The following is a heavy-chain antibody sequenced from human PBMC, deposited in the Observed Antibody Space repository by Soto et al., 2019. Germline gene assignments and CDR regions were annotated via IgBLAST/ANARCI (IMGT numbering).Heavy chain of an antibody. CDR3: AKPYSSYRGNYFDY. J-gene: IGHJ4*02. V-gene: IGHV3-23*01. Sequence: EVQLLESGGGFVQPGGSLRLSCAASGFTLSNYAMNWVRQAPGKGLEWVSGDSGSGDSTYYADSVKGRFTISRDNSKNTLYLQVNSLRAEDTAVYYCAKPYSSYRGNYFDYWCQGTLVTVSS. CDR1: GFTLSNYA. CDR2: DSGSGDST. D-gene: IGHD6-6*01.